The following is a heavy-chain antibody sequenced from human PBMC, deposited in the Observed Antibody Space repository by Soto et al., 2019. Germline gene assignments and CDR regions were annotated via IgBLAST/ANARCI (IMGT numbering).Heavy chain of an antibody. D-gene: IGHD3-10*01. CDR2: ISFGGNT. CDR1: GGSISSSNYH. J-gene: IGHJ4*02. CDR3: VRRGPGLATLLRGANYFDY. Sequence: SETLSLTCSVSGGSISSSNYHWGWIRQPPGKGLEWIWTISFGGNTYYTPSLNSRLSISVDPSKSQFSLRLSSVTASDTAIYYCVRRGPGLATLLRGANYFDYWGPGTLVTVSS. V-gene: IGHV4-39*01.